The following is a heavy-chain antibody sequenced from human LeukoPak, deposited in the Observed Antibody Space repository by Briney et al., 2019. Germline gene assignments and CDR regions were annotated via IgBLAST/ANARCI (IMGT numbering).Heavy chain of an antibody. J-gene: IGHJ4*02. Sequence: GASVKVSCKASGGTFSSYAISWVRQAPGQGLEWMGMIYPRDGSTSYAQKFQGRVTVTRDTSTSTVHMELSGLRSEDTAAYYCARDQEAFDYWGQGTLVTVSS. CDR3: ARDQEAFDY. CDR2: IYPRDGST. CDR1: GGTFSSYA. V-gene: IGHV1-46*01.